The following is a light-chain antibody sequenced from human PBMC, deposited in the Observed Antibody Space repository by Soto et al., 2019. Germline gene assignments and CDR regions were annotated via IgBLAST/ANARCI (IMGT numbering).Light chain of an antibody. CDR2: EVS. J-gene: IGLJ1*01. V-gene: IGLV2-14*01. CDR1: SSDVGGYNF. CDR3: GSYTSSSTLV. Sequence: QSALTQPASVSGSPGQSITISCTGTSSDVGGYNFVSWYQQHPGKAPKLLIYEVSNRPSGVSNRFSGSKSGNTASLTISGLQAEDEADYHCGSYTSSSTLVFGTGSKLIVL.